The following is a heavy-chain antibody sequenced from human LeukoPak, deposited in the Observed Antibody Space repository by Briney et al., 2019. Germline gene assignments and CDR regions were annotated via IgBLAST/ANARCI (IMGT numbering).Heavy chain of an antibody. J-gene: IGHJ4*02. CDR3: ARVAGVEVAPATSY. V-gene: IGHV4-38-2*02. CDR1: GYSISNGFY. D-gene: IGHD2-15*01. Sequence: SETLSHTCTVSGYSISNGFYWAWIRQPPGKGLEWIGSVYHTGSTYSNPSLKSRVTISVDTSKNQFSLSLTSVTAADTAVYYCARVAGVEVAPATSYWGQGTLVTVSS. CDR2: VYHTGST.